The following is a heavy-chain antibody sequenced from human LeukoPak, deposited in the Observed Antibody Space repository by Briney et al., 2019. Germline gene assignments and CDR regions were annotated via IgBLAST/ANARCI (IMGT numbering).Heavy chain of an antibody. CDR1: GGSIASRSYY. Sequence: SETLSLTCTVSGGSIASRSYYWSWIRQPPGKGLEWIGEINHSGSTNYNPSLKSRVTISVDTSKNQFSLKLSSVTAADTAVYYCARGEQLADFDYWGQGTLVTVSS. D-gene: IGHD6-6*01. V-gene: IGHV4-39*07. CDR3: ARGEQLADFDY. CDR2: INHSGST. J-gene: IGHJ4*02.